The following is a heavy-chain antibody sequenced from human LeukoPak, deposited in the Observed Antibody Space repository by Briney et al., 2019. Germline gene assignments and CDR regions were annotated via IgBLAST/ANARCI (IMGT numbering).Heavy chain of an antibody. CDR2: IIPIFGTA. J-gene: IGHJ4*02. D-gene: IGHD2-21*02. Sequence: GASVKVSCKASGGTFSSYAISWVRQAPGQGLEWMGGIIPIFGTANYAQKFQGRVTITADESTSTAYMELSSLRSEDTAVYYCARGRREYCGGDCYSEWGQGTLVTVSS. CDR3: ARGRREYCGGDCYSE. CDR1: GGTFSSYA. V-gene: IGHV1-69*13.